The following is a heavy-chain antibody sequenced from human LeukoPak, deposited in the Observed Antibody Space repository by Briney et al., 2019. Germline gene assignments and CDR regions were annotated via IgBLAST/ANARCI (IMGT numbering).Heavy chain of an antibody. J-gene: IGHJ5*02. CDR3: ARDASSVHFDWLLSRLHWFDP. V-gene: IGHV1-24*01. D-gene: IGHD3-9*01. CDR1: GYTLTELS. Sequence: GASVKVSCKVSGYTLTELSMHWVRQAPGKGLEWMGGFDPEDGETIYAQKFQGRVTMTEDTSTDTAYMELSSLRSEDTAVYYCARDASSVHFDWLLSRLHWFDPWGQGTLVTVSS. CDR2: FDPEDGET.